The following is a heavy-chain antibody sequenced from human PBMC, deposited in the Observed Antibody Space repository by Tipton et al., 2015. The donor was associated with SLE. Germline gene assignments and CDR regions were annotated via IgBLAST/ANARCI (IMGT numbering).Heavy chain of an antibody. CDR1: GGSFSGYY. CDR3: ARGAGATTGFDY. J-gene: IGHJ4*02. D-gene: IGHD1-26*01. V-gene: IGHV4-34*01. Sequence: TLSLTCAVYGGSFSGYYWSWIRQPPGKGLEWIGEINHSGSTTYNPSLKSRVTISVDTSKNQFSLKLSSVTAADTAVYYCARGAGATTGFDYWGQGTLVTVSS. CDR2: INHSGST.